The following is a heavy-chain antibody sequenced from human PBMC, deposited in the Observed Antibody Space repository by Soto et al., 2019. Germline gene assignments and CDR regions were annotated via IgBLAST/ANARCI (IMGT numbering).Heavy chain of an antibody. V-gene: IGHV6-1*01. CDR3: ARSEEDSDYYYYGMDV. CDR2: TYYRSRWYS. D-gene: IGHD2-15*01. CDR1: GDTVSSNSVA. Sequence: SQTLSLTCVGSGDTVSSNSVAWNWVRQSPSRGLEWLGRTYYRSRWYSDYAVSVRSRIDINADTSKNQVSLQLNSVTPEDTAVFYCARSEEDSDYYYYGMDVWGQGTTVTVSS. J-gene: IGHJ6*02.